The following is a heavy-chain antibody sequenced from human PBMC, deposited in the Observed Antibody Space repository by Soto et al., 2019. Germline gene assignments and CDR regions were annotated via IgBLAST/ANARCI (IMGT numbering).Heavy chain of an antibody. J-gene: IGHJ6*02. D-gene: IGHD1-26*01. V-gene: IGHV4-39*01. CDR3: ARIRATNYYYYGMDV. CDR1: CGSISSSSYY. Sequence: PSETLSLTCTVSCGSISSSSYYWGWIRQPPGKGLEWIGSIYYSGSTYYNPSLKSRVTISVDTSKNQFSLKLSSVTAADTAVYYCARIRATNYYYYGMDVWGQGTTVTVSS. CDR2: IYYSGST.